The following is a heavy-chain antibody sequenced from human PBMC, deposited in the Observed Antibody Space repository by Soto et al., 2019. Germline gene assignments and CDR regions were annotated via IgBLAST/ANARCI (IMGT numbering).Heavy chain of an antibody. CDR2: ISSSSSYT. CDR1: GFTFSDYY. J-gene: IGHJ4*02. CDR3: ARWDYDSSGYYPLDY. Sequence: QVQLVESGGGLVKPGGSLRLSCAASGFTFSDYYMSWIRQAPGKGLEWVSYISSSSSYTNYADSVKGRFIISRDNAKNSLYLQMNSLRAEDTAVYYCARWDYDSSGYYPLDYWGQGTLVTVSS. D-gene: IGHD3-22*01. V-gene: IGHV3-11*06.